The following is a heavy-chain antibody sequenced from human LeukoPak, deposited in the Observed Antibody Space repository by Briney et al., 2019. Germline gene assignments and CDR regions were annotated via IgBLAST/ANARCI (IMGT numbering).Heavy chain of an antibody. CDR3: ARTSYDFWSGQDY. J-gene: IGHJ4*02. Sequence: GSSLRLSCAASGLTSSGYAMQWVRQAPGKGPERVAVISYDGRNKYYADSVKCRFTISRDNSKNTLYLQMNSLRAEDTAVYYCARTSYDFWSGQDYWGQGTLVTVSS. V-gene: IGHV3-30*07. D-gene: IGHD3-3*01. CDR2: ISYDGRNK. CDR1: GLTSSGYA.